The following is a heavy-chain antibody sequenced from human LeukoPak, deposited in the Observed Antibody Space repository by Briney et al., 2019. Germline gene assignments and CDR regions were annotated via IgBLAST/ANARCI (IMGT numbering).Heavy chain of an antibody. J-gene: IGHJ4*02. V-gene: IGHV4-61*08. CDR1: GGSISNGDHY. CDR2: IYNSGSST. CDR3: VRDRELTY. D-gene: IGHD3-10*01. Sequence: SETLSLTCTVSGGSISNGDHYWNWIRQPPGKGLEWIGYIYNSGSSTIYNPSLKSRVTISVDTSKNQFSLRLSSVTAADTAVYFCVRDRELTYWGQGTLVTVSS.